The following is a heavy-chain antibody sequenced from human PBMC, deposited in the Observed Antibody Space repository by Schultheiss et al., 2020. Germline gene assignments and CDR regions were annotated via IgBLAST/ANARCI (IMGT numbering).Heavy chain of an antibody. Sequence: GGSLRLSCAASGFTFSSYGMHWVRQAPGKGLEWVAVISYDGSNKYYADSVKGRFTISRDNSKNTLYLQMNSLRAEDTAVYYCARVFSPPKIYDSSGYRAYCDYWGQGTLVTVSS. V-gene: IGHV3-30*03. CDR1: GFTFSSYG. CDR2: ISYDGSNK. CDR3: ARVFSPPKIYDSSGYRAYCDY. D-gene: IGHD3-22*01. J-gene: IGHJ4*02.